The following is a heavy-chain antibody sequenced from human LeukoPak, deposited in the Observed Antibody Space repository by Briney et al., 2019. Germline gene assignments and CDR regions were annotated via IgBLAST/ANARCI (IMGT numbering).Heavy chain of an antibody. CDR2: IYPGDSDT. V-gene: IGHV5-51*01. D-gene: IGHD6-13*01. CDR1: GYSFTSYW. J-gene: IGHJ5*02. Sequence: GESLKISCKGSGYSFTSYWIGWVRQMPGKGLEWMGIIYPGDSDTRYSPSFQGQVTISADNSISTAYLQWSSLKPSDTAMYYCARLEAAAGTWASWFDPWGQGTLVTVSS. CDR3: ARLEAAAGTWASWFDP.